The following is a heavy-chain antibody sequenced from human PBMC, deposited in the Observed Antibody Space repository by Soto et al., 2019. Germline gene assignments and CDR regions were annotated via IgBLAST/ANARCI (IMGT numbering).Heavy chain of an antibody. CDR2: INHSGST. J-gene: IGHJ5*02. V-gene: IGHV4-34*01. Sequence: KPSETLSLTCAVYGGSFSGYYWSWIRQPPGKGLEWIGEINHSGSTNYNPSLKSRVTISVDTSKNQFSLKLSSVTAADTAVYYCARGSTNLVSFFFRSNWFDPWGQGTLVTVSS. CDR3: ARGSTNLVSFFFRSNWFDP. D-gene: IGHD2-2*01. CDR1: GGSFSGYY.